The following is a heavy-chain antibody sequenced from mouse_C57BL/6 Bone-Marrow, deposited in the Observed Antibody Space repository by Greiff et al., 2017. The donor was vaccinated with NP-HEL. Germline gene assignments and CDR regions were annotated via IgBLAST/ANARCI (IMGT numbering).Heavy chain of an antibody. J-gene: IGHJ4*01. V-gene: IGHV1-82*01. Sequence: QVQLKQSGPELVKPGASVKISCKASGYAFSSSWMNWVKQRPGKGLEWIGRIYPGDGDPNYNGKFKGKATLTADKSSSTAYMQLSSLTSEDSAVYFCARRELTVDYWGQGTSVTVSS. CDR1: GYAFSSSW. D-gene: IGHD3-2*02. CDR2: IYPGDGDP. CDR3: ARRELTVDY.